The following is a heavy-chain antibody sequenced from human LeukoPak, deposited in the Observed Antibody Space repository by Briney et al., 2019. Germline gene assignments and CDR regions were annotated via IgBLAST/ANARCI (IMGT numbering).Heavy chain of an antibody. J-gene: IGHJ3*02. CDR3: ARDLDIVVVPASGAFDI. CDR1: GFTFSSYA. D-gene: IGHD2-2*03. V-gene: IGHV3-30*04. Sequence: GGSLRLSCAASGFTFSSYAMHWVRQAPGKGLEWVAVISYDGSNKYYADSVKGRFTISRDNSKNTLYLQMNSLRAEDTAVYYCARDLDIVVVPASGAFDIWGQGTVVTVSS. CDR2: ISYDGSNK.